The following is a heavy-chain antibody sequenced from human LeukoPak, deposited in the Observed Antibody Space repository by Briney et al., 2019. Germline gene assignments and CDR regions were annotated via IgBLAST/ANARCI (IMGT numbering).Heavy chain of an antibody. Sequence: RASVKVSLKASGYTFTNYAMNWVRQAPGQGLEWMGWINTNTGNPTYAQGFTGRFVFSLDTSVSTAYLQISSLKAEDTAVYYCARDLTPRTVVVGGSDWDAFDIWGRGTMVTVSS. J-gene: IGHJ3*02. CDR3: ARDLTPRTVVVGGSDWDAFDI. D-gene: IGHD2-15*01. V-gene: IGHV7-4-1*02. CDR2: INTNTGNP. CDR1: GYTFTNYA.